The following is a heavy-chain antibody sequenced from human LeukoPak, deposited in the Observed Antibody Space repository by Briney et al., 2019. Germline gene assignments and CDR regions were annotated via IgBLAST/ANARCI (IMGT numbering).Heavy chain of an antibody. CDR1: GGPFSGYY. D-gene: IGHD1/OR15-1a*01. V-gene: IGHV4-34*01. CDR3: AGSFAAGTMTIAFNV. CDR2: IHHSGST. J-gene: IGHJ3*01. Sequence: SETLSLTCAVSGGPFSGYYWTWIRQSPGKGLEWIAEIHHSGSTNYNPSLKSRVTISVDTSRNQFSLNLNSVTAADRAVYYCAGSFAAGTMTIAFNVWSQGTMVTVSS.